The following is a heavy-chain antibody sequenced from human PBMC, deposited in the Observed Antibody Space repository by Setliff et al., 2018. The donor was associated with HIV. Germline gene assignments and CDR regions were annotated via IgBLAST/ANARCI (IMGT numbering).Heavy chain of an antibody. CDR3: VRELLGSGGTVPEVNFFDF. D-gene: IGHD1-26*01. V-gene: IGHV4-39*07. J-gene: IGHJ4*02. Sequence: SETLSLTCKVSGGSFNTRRTKWGWIRQSPGKGLEWIGSIFYFGSVTYNPSLKSRPLISIDTSKTQFSLNLRSVTAADTAVYYCVRELLGSGGTVPEVNFFDFWGQGTPVTVSS. CDR1: GGSFNTRRTK. CDR2: IFYFGSV.